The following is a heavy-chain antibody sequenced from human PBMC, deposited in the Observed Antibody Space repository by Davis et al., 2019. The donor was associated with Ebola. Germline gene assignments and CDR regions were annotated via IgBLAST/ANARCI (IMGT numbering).Heavy chain of an antibody. V-gene: IGHV3-30*18. CDR3: AKVDYGDASPLYYYYYGMDV. CDR1: GFTFSSYG. CDR2: ISYDGSNK. D-gene: IGHD4-17*01. J-gene: IGHJ6*02. Sequence: PGGSLRLSCAASGFTFSSYGMHWVRQAPGKGLEWVAVISYDGSNKYYADSVKGRFTISRDNSKNTLYLQMNSLRAEDTAVYYCAKVDYGDASPLYYYYYGMDVWGQGTTVTVSS.